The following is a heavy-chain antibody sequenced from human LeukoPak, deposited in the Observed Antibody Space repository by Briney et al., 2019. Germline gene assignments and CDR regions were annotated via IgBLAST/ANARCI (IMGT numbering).Heavy chain of an antibody. Sequence: SSETLSLTCTVSGGSISSSSYYWGWIRQPPGKGLEWIGSIYYSGSTYYNPSLKSRVTISVDTSKNQFSLKLSSVTAADTAVYYCARVETGATLDYWGQGTLVTVSS. J-gene: IGHJ4*02. D-gene: IGHD1-26*01. CDR2: IYYSGST. CDR3: ARVETGATLDY. CDR1: GGSISSSSYY. V-gene: IGHV4-39*07.